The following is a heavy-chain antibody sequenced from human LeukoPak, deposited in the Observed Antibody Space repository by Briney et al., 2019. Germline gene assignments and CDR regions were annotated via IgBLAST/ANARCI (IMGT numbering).Heavy chain of an antibody. CDR2: IYYSGST. Sequence: SETLSLTCTVSGGSISNYYWSWIRQPPGKGLEWIGYIYYSGSTYYNPSLKSRVTISVDTSKNQFSLKLSSVTAADTAVYYCARFGDYGVRAYFQHWGQGTLVTVSS. CDR3: ARFGDYGVRAYFQH. V-gene: IGHV4-30-4*08. D-gene: IGHD4-17*01. CDR1: GGSISNYY. J-gene: IGHJ1*01.